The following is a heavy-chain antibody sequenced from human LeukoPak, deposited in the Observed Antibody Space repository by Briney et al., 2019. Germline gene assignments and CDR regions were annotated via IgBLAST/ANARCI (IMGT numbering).Heavy chain of an antibody. CDR2: IYTSGSS. J-gene: IGHJ6*03. CDR1: GGSISSYY. CDR3: ARERIAVAGTLSLFYYYSYLDV. Sequence: PSETLSLTCTVSGGSISSYYWSWIRQPAGKGLEWIGRIYTSGSSNYNPSLKSRVTMSVDTSKNQFSLKLSSVTAADTAVYYCARERIAVAGTLSLFYYYSYLDVWGKGTTVTVSS. V-gene: IGHV4-4*07. D-gene: IGHD6-19*01.